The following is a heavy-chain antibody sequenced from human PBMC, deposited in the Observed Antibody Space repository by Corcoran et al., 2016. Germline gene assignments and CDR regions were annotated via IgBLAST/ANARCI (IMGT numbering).Heavy chain of an antibody. CDR1: VFTFSDSA. CDR3: TRGIGGYGMDV. Sequence: EVQLVESGGDLVQPGGSLRLACAASVFTFSDSAIHWVRQAAGRGLEWVGRIRSRPNSYGTAYAASLGGRITISRDDSKNTAYRQMSSLKTEDTAVYYCTRGIGGYGMDVWGQGTTVTVSS. CDR2: IRSRPNSYGT. D-gene: IGHD3-16*01. V-gene: IGHV3-73*01. J-gene: IGHJ6*02.